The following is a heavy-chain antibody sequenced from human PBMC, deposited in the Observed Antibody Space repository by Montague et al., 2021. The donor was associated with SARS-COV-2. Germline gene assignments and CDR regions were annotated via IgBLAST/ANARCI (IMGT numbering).Heavy chain of an antibody. J-gene: IGHJ5*02. Sequence: SETLSLTCSVSGGSISSDYWSWIRQSPGKGLEWIGYIYYRGTTNYNPSLKSRVTFSVDTSKNQFSLKLISVTAADTAVYFCAREVRGNWFDPWGQGVLVTVSS. D-gene: IGHD3-10*01. CDR2: IYYRGTT. CDR3: AREVRGNWFDP. CDR1: GGSISSDY. V-gene: IGHV4-59*01.